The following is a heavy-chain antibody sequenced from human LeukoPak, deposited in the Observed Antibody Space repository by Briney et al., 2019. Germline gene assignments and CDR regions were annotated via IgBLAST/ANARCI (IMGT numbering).Heavy chain of an antibody. Sequence: GGSLRLSCAGSGFSFSDHYMDWVRQAPGKELEWVGRIRHRASSYTTEYAASVKGRFSMSRDDSKSSMDLQMNSLKTEDTAVYYCVRVRGGAHLTLWGQGTLVTVSS. CDR2: IRHRASSYTT. J-gene: IGHJ4*02. D-gene: IGHD2-21*01. V-gene: IGHV3-72*01. CDR1: GFSFSDHY. CDR3: VRVRGGAHLTL.